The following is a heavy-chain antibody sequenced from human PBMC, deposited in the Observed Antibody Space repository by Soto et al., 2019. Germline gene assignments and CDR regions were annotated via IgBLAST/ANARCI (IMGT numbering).Heavy chain of an antibody. V-gene: IGHV4-34*01. J-gene: IGHJ6*02. D-gene: IGHD6-19*01. CDR3: ARGLAVAGTFYYYYGMDV. CDR2: IYHSGST. Sequence: SVTLSITCAVYGGSFSGYYWSWIRQPPGKRLEWIGEIYHSGSTNYNPSLKSRVTISVDKSKNQFSLKLSSVTAADTAVYYRARGLAVAGTFYYYYGMDVWGLGTTVTVSS. CDR1: GGSFSGYY.